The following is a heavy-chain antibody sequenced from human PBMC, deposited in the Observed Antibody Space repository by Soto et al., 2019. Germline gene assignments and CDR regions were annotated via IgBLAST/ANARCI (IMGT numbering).Heavy chain of an antibody. CDR1: GASISSYY. Sequence: QVQLQESGPGLVKPSATLSLTCTVSGASISSYYWNWIRQSPGKGLEWIGYFYYSGNNNYNSSLKSRVTISGDTSNNLFSLKLTSVTAADTGVYYCARSSPLDYDFWSGLFAAGDYSFYAMDVWGQGTTVAVSS. CDR3: ARSSPLDYDFWSGLFAAGDYSFYAMDV. V-gene: IGHV4-59*01. D-gene: IGHD3-3*01. J-gene: IGHJ6*02. CDR2: FYYSGNN.